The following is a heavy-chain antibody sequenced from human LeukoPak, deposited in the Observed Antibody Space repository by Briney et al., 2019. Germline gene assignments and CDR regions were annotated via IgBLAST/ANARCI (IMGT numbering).Heavy chain of an antibody. CDR1: GYTFTGYY. J-gene: IGHJ4*02. CDR3: ARALSIAAADQLSHGY. CDR2: INPNSGGT. V-gene: IGHV1-2*02. Sequence: ASVKVSCKASGYTFTGYYMHWVRQAPGQGLEWMGWINPNSGGTNYAQKFQGRVTMTRDTSISTAYIELSRLRSDDTAVYYCARALSIAAADQLSHGYWGQGTLVTVSS. D-gene: IGHD6-13*01.